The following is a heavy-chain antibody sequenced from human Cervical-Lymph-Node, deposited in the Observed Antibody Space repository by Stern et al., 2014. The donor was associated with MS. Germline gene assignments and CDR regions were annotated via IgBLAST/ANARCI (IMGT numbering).Heavy chain of an antibody. Sequence: VQLVQSGAEVKKPGASVKVSCRASGYTFTSYGISWVRQAPGKGLEWMGWISTYNGNTNYAQKFQGRVTMTTDTSTSTAYMELRSLISDDTAVYYCARDIYCSGGTCYFEFFDYWGQGTLVAGS. J-gene: IGHJ4*02. CDR2: ISTYNGNT. D-gene: IGHD2-15*01. CDR1: GYTFTSYG. CDR3: ARDIYCSGGTCYFEFFDY. V-gene: IGHV1-18*01.